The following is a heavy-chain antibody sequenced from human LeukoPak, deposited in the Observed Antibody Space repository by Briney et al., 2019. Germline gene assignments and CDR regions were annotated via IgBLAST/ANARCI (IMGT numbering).Heavy chain of an antibody. CDR3: AKVGIFGLVTYYFDY. J-gene: IGHJ4*02. Sequence: GGSLRLSCAASGFTFDEYAMHWVRQAPGKGLELVSDISWNSGLIDYADSVKGRFTISRDNAKNSLYLQMNSLKAEDTAFYYCAKVGIFGLVTYYFDYWGQGTLVTVSS. CDR2: ISWNSGLI. CDR1: GFTFDEYA. D-gene: IGHD3/OR15-3a*01. V-gene: IGHV3-9*01.